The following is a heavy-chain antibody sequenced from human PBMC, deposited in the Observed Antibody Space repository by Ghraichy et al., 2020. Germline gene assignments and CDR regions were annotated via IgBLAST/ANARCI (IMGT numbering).Heavy chain of an antibody. Sequence: ETLSLTCEASGFTFSGYAMTWVRQAPGKGLEWVATISGVGGRAYYADSVKGRFTISRDNSKNTIYLQMNSLRVDDTALYYCAKEQGSSSLGDYFYAMDVWGQGTTVTVSS. V-gene: IGHV3-23*01. CDR2: ISGVGGRA. D-gene: IGHD3-16*01. J-gene: IGHJ6*02. CDR3: AKEQGSSSLGDYFYAMDV. CDR1: GFTFSGYA.